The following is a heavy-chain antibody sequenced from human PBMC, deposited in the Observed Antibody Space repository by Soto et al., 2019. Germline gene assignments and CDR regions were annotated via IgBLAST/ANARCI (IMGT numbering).Heavy chain of an antibody. CDR3: TRVLRYFDWLVYYDY. CDR1: GFTFGDYA. V-gene: IGHV3-49*03. CDR2: IRSKAYGGTT. D-gene: IGHD3-9*01. J-gene: IGHJ4*02. Sequence: GGSLRLSCTASGFTFGDYAMSWFRQAPGKGLEWVGFIRSKAYGGTTEYAASVKGRFTISRDDSKSIAYLQMNSLKTEDTAVYYCTRVLRYFDWLVYYDYWGQGTLVTVSS.